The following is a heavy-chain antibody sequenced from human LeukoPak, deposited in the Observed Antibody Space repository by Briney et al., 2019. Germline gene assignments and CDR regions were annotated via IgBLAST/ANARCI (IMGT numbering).Heavy chain of an antibody. CDR3: ARRTYDYDSSGSGYFDY. CDR1: GYTFTSYG. Sequence: GASVKVSCKASGYTFTSYGISWVRQAPGQGLEWMGIINPSGGGTTYAQRFQGRVTMTRDMSTSTVYMELSSLRSEDTAVYYCARRTYDYDSSGSGYFDYWGQGTLSPSPQ. D-gene: IGHD3-22*01. V-gene: IGHV1-46*01. CDR2: INPSGGGT. J-gene: IGHJ4*02.